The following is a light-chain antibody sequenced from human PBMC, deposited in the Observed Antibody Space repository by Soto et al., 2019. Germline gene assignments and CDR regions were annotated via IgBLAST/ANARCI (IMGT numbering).Light chain of an antibody. CDR1: SSDIGGYNY. V-gene: IGLV2-14*01. J-gene: IGLJ2*01. CDR3: SSYTINSTPV. Sequence: ALTQPASVSGSPGQSITISCTGTSSDIGGYNYVSWYQQHPGKAPKLMIYDVNNRPSGVSNRFSGSKSGNTASLTISGLQAEDEADYYCSSYTINSTPVFGGGTKLTVL. CDR2: DVN.